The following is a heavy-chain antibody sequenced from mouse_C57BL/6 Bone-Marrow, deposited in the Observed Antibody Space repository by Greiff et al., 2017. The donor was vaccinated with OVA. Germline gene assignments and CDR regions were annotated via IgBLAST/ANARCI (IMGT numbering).Heavy chain of an antibody. V-gene: IGHV1-81*01. CDR3: ARYGRDSNYDAMDY. CDR1: GYTFTSYG. CDR2: IYPRSGNT. D-gene: IGHD2-5*01. Sequence: QVQLQQSGAELARPGASVKLSCKASGYTFTSYGISWVKQRTGQGLEWIGEIYPRSGNTYYNEKFKGKATLTADKSSSTAYMALRSLTSEDSAVYFCARYGRDSNYDAMDYWGKGTSVTVSS. J-gene: IGHJ4*01.